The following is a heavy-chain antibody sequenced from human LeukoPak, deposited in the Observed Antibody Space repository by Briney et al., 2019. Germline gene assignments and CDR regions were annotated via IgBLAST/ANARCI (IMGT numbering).Heavy chain of an antibody. V-gene: IGHV3-53*01. Sequence: GGSLRLSCAASGFIVSSNYMSWVRQAPGKGLEWVSIIYSGGSTYYADSVKGRFTISRDNSKNTLYLQMNSLRAEDTAVYYCARVLRGYSYPRAFDIWGQGTMVTVSS. CDR2: IYSGGST. CDR3: ARVLRGYSYPRAFDI. CDR1: GFIVSSNY. D-gene: IGHD5-18*01. J-gene: IGHJ3*02.